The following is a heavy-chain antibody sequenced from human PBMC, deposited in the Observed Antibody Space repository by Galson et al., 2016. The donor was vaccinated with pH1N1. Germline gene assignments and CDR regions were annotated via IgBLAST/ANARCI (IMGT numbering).Heavy chain of an antibody. CDR3: ARWGGEFYDFWSGSDDY. D-gene: IGHD3-3*01. V-gene: IGHV5-51*04. CDR2: IYPGDSDT. CDR1: GYTFTNYW. J-gene: IGHJ4*02. Sequence: QSGAEVKKPGESLKISCRASGYTFTNYWIGWVRQVPGKGLKWMGIIYPGDSDTRYSPSFQGQVTISADKPISTAYLQWSSLKASDTAMYYCARWGGEFYDFWSGSDDYWGQGTLVTVSS.